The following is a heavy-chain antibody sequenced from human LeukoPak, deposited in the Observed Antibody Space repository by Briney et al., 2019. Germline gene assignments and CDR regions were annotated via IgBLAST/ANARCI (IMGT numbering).Heavy chain of an antibody. CDR3: ARDGSLWAASGWFDP. V-gene: IGHV3-21*01. D-gene: IGHD2-15*01. Sequence: GGSLRLSCAASGFTLSSYSMNWVRQAPGKGLEWVSSISSSSSYIYYADSVKGRFTISRDNAKNSLYLQMNSLRAEDTAVYYCARDGSLWAASGWFDPWGQGTLVTVSS. J-gene: IGHJ5*02. CDR2: ISSSSSYI. CDR1: GFTLSSYS.